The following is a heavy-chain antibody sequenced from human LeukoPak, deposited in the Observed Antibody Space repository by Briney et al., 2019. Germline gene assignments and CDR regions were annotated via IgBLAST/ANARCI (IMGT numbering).Heavy chain of an antibody. CDR1: GFTFRTYW. CDR3: AKDNGSGSYAFDI. Sequence: PGGSLRLSCAASGFTFRTYWMHWVRQAPGKGLEWVSVISDGGGSTYYADSVKGRFTISRDNSKNTLYLQMNSLRAEDTAVYYCAKDNGSGSYAFDIWGQGTMVTVSS. CDR2: ISDGGGST. D-gene: IGHD3-10*01. V-gene: IGHV3-23*01. J-gene: IGHJ3*02.